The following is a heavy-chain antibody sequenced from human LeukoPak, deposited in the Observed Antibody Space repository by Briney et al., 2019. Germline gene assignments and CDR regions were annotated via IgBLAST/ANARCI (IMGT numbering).Heavy chain of an antibody. CDR3: AVGAIFPYAEYFQH. D-gene: IGHD1-26*01. CDR2: IYHSGST. Sequence: SGTLSLTCAVSGGSISSSNWWSWVRQPPGKGLEWIGEIYHSGSTNYNPSLKSRVTISVDTSKNQFSLKLSSVTAADTAVYYCAVGAIFPYAEYFQHWGQGTLVTVSS. J-gene: IGHJ1*01. CDR1: GGSISSSNW. V-gene: IGHV4-4*02.